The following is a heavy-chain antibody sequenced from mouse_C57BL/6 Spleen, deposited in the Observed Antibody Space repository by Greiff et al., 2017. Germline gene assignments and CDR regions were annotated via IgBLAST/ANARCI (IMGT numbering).Heavy chain of an antibody. Sequence: QVQLQQSGPGLVQPSQSLSIPCTVSGFSLTSYGVHWVRQSPGKGLEWLGVIWSGGSTDYNAAFIYRLSISKDNSKSQVCFKMNSLQADDTAIYYCARNRGVYYFDYWGQGTTLTVSS. CDR1: GFSLTSYG. J-gene: IGHJ2*01. CDR3: ARNRGVYYFDY. CDR2: IWSGGST. V-gene: IGHV2-2*01.